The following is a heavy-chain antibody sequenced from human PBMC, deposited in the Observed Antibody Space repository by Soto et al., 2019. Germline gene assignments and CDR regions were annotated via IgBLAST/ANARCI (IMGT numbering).Heavy chain of an antibody. D-gene: IGHD4-17*01. V-gene: IGHV2-5*02. CDR3: AHLDTTVTTQ. CDR2: IYWDDDK. Sequence: QITLKESGPTLVKPTQTLTLTCTFSGFSLSTSEVGVTWIRQPPGKALEWLALIYWDDDKRYSPSLKSRLTISKDAPKSQVVLTMTNMDPVDTAASYCAHLDTTVTTQWGQGTLVTVSS. CDR1: GFSLSTSEVG. J-gene: IGHJ4*02.